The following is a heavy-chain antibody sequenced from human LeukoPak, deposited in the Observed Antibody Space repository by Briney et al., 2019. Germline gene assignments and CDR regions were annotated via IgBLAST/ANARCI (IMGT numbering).Heavy chain of an antibody. CDR3: ARANSVGDNAWWFDP. J-gene: IGHJ5*02. D-gene: IGHD1-26*01. V-gene: IGHV1-46*01. CDR2: INPTGGST. CDR1: GYTFTTYY. Sequence: ASVKVSCEASGYTFTTYYIHWVRQAPGQGLEWMGLINPTGGSTGYAQKFQGRVTMTRDMSTSTDYMELSSLRSEDTAIYYCARANSVGDNAWWFDPWGQGTLVTVSS.